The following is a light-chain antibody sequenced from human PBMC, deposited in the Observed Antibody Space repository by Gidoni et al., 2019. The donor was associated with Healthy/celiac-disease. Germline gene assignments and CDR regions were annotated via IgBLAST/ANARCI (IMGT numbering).Light chain of an antibody. CDR3: AAWDDSLNGYV. Sequence: SVLTQPPSASGNPRQRVTISCSGSSSNIGRNTVNWYQQLPGTAPKLLMYSNNQRPSGVPDRCSVSKSGTSASLAISGLQSEDEADYYCAAWDDSLNGYVFGTGTKVTVL. V-gene: IGLV1-44*01. J-gene: IGLJ1*01. CDR1: SSNIGRNT. CDR2: SNN.